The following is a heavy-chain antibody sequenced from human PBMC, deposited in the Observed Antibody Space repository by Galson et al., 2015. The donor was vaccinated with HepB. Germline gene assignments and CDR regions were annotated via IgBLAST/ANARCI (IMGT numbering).Heavy chain of an antibody. D-gene: IGHD1-1*01. CDR1: GYSFTSYW. Sequence: QSGAEVKKPGESLKISCKGLGYSFTSYWIGWVRQMPGKGLEWMGIIYPGGSDARFSPSFQGQVTMSVDKSISTAYLQWNSLKASDAAIYYCARSTGGEYFQYWGQGALVTV. CDR2: IYPGGSDA. CDR3: ARSTGGEYFQY. J-gene: IGHJ1*01. V-gene: IGHV5-51*03.